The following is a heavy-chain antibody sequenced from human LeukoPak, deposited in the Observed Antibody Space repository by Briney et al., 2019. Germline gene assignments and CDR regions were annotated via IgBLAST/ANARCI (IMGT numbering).Heavy chain of an antibody. D-gene: IGHD1-26*01. J-gene: IGHJ6*03. V-gene: IGHV3-23*01. CDR3: AKDSKIVGATFRSYHYMDV. CDR1: GFAFSSYG. CDR2: ISGRGTST. Sequence: GGSLRLSCAASGFAFSSYGMTWVRQAPGKGLEWVSGISGRGTSTYYADSVKGRFTISRDNSKNTLYLQMNSLRAEDTAVYYCAKDSKIVGATFRSYHYMDVWGKGTAVSVSS.